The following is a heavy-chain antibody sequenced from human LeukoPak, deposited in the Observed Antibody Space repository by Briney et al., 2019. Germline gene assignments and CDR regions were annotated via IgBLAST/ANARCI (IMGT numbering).Heavy chain of an antibody. CDR3: ARVPYYYDSSGYPAYYYYMDV. J-gene: IGHJ6*03. D-gene: IGHD3-22*01. CDR1: GFSISNYW. Sequence: GGSLRLSCAASGFSISNYWMSWVRQAPGKGLEWVANIKQDGSVKYYVDSVKGRFTISRDNAKNSLDLQMSGLRAEDTAVYYCARVPYYYDSSGYPAYYYYMDVWGKGTTVTISS. CDR2: IKQDGSVK. V-gene: IGHV3-7*01.